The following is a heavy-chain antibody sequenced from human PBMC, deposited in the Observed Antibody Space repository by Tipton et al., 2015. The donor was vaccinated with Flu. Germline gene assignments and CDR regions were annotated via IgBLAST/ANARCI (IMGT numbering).Heavy chain of an antibody. D-gene: IGHD3-3*01. CDR1: GGSISSGSYY. Sequence: TLSLTCTVSGGSISSGSYYWSWIRQPAGKGLEWIGRIYTSGSTNYNPSLKSRVTISVDTSKNQFSLKLGSVTAADTAVYYCARTWSGYYIDYWGQGTLVTVPS. CDR3: ARTWSGYYIDY. J-gene: IGHJ4*02. V-gene: IGHV4-61*02. CDR2: IYTSGST.